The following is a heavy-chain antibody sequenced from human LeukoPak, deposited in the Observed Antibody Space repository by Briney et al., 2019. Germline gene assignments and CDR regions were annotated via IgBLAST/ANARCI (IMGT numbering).Heavy chain of an antibody. Sequence: GASVKVSCKASGYTFTSHDINWVRQATGQGLERMGWMNPNSGNTGYAQKFQGRVTMTRNTSISTAYMELSSLKSEDTAVYSCARAIGAAGSDYYYMDVWGKGTTVTVSS. CDR2: MNPNSGNT. CDR1: GYTFTSHD. CDR3: ARAIGAAGSDYYYMDV. V-gene: IGHV1-8*01. J-gene: IGHJ6*03. D-gene: IGHD6-13*01.